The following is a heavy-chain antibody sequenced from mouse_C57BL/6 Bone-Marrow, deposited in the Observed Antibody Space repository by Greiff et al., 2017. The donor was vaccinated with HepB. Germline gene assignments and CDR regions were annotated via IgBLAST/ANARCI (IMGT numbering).Heavy chain of an antibody. Sequence: DVKLVESGGGLVKPGGSLKLSCAASGFTFSSYAMSWVRQTPEKRLEWVATISDGGSYTYYPDNVKGRFTISRDNAKNNLYLQMSHLKSEDTAMYYCARVYYYWYFDVWGTGTTVTVSS. J-gene: IGHJ1*03. CDR3: ARVYYYWYFDV. V-gene: IGHV5-4*03. CDR1: GFTFSSYA. D-gene: IGHD1-1*01. CDR2: ISDGGSYT.